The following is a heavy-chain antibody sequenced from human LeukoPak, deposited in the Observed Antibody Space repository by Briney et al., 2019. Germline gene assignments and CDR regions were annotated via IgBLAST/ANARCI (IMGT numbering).Heavy chain of an antibody. CDR3: AGNPSSSWKTGFDY. D-gene: IGHD6-13*01. J-gene: IGHJ4*02. Sequence: GGSLRLSCAASGFTFSSYSMNWVRQAPGKGLEWVSSISSSSSYIYYADSVKGRFTISRGNAKNSLYLQMNSLRAEDTAVYYCAGNPSSSWKTGFDYWGQGTLVTVSS. V-gene: IGHV3-21*01. CDR1: GFTFSSYS. CDR2: ISSSSSYI.